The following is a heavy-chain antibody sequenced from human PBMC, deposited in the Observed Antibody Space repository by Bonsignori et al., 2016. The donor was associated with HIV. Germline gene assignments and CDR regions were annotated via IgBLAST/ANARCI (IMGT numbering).Heavy chain of an antibody. D-gene: IGHD6-13*01. J-gene: IGHJ4*02. CDR3: ARETEAGIFDF. V-gene: IGHV1-46*01. CDR2: INPRIGSA. Sequence: WVRQAPGQGLNWVALINPRIGSASYAQNFQGRATIIRDTSTSTVHLELSSLRSEDTAVYYCARETEAGIFDFWGQGTLVTVSS.